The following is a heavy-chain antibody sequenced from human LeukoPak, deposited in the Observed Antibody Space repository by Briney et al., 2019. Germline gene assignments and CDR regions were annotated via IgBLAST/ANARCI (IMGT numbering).Heavy chain of an antibody. V-gene: IGHV3-53*01. CDR3: AILWREGDYGSAFGV. CDR1: GFTVSSNY. D-gene: IGHD4-17*01. CDR2: IYSGGTT. J-gene: IGHJ3*01. Sequence: GGSLRLSCAASGFTVSSNYMSWVRQAPGKGLDWVSIIYSGGTTYYADSVKGRFTISRDNSRNTLYLRVNSLRDEDTAVYYCAILWREGDYGSAFGVWGQGTKVTVSS.